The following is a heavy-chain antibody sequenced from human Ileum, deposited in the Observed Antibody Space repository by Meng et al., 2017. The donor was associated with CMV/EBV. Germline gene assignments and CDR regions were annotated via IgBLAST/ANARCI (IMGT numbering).Heavy chain of an antibody. V-gene: IGHV4-34*01. CDR1: GYY. Sequence: GYYWSSIRQPPGKGLEWIGEINHSGSTNYNPSLKSRVTISVDTSKNQFSLKLSSVTAADTAVYYCARGRPTPSITIFGVVIEYYFDYWGQGTLVTVSS. CDR2: INHSGST. J-gene: IGHJ4*02. D-gene: IGHD3-3*01. CDR3: ARGRPTPSITIFGVVIEYYFDY.